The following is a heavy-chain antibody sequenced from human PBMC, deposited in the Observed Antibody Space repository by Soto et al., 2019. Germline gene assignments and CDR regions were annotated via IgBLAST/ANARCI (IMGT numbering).Heavy chain of an antibody. Sequence: QVQLVQSGAEVKKPGSSLKVSCTDSGGTLNNYAISWLRQAPGQGLEWMGGIITAFGPAIYAQKFQGRVSIPADESTQTAPMDLSSLRSEDTAVYYCAAGGSWARLDNWGQGTLVTVSS. CDR1: GGTLNNYA. CDR3: AAGGSWARLDN. CDR2: IITAFGPA. J-gene: IGHJ4*02. V-gene: IGHV1-69*01. D-gene: IGHD6-13*01.